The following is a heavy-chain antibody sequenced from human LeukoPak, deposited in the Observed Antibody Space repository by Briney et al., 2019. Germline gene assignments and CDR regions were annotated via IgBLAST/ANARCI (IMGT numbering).Heavy chain of an antibody. V-gene: IGHV4-38-2*02. CDR3: ARVNDRRGGVDD. Sequence: PSETLSLTCTVSGYSISSGDYWGWIRQPPGKRLEWIGSVHHIERSYHNPSLKSRVTISVDTTKNQLSLKLTSVTAADTAVYYCARVNDRRGGVDDWGQGTLDTVSS. CDR2: VHHIERS. J-gene: IGHJ4*02. CDR1: GYSISSGDY. D-gene: IGHD1-1*01.